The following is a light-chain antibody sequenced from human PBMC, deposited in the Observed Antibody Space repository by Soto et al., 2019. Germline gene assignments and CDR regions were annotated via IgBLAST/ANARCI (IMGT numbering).Light chain of an antibody. V-gene: IGKV3-15*01. Sequence: EIVMTQSPSTLSLSPGERATLSCRASQSIANNLAWYQQTPGQAPRLLLYSATTRATGIPARFSGSGSGTEFTLTISGLQPDDFAVYYCHQYHNWPSWTFGQGTKVDIK. J-gene: IGKJ1*01. CDR3: HQYHNWPSWT. CDR1: QSIANN. CDR2: SAT.